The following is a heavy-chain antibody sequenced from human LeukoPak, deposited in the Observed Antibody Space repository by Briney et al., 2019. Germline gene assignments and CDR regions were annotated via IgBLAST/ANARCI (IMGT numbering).Heavy chain of an antibody. CDR3: ARAGRSSGWPNFDY. Sequence: GGSLRLSCAASGFTVSSNYMSWVRQAPGKGLEWVSVIYSGVSTYYADSVKGRFTISRDNPKNTLYFQMNSLRPEDTAVYYCARAGRSSGWPNFDYWGQGTLVTVSS. CDR2: IYSGVST. J-gene: IGHJ4*02. CDR1: GFTVSSNY. V-gene: IGHV3-53*01. D-gene: IGHD6-19*01.